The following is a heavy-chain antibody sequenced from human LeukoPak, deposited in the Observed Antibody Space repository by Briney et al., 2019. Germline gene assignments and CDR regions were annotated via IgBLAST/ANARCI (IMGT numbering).Heavy chain of an antibody. CDR1: GFTFSNFA. J-gene: IGHJ5*02. CDR2: IIGRGVDT. Sequence: GGSLRLSCVASGFTFSNFAMNWVRQAPGKRLEWVSSIIGRGVDTYHADSVQGRFTISRDNSKNTLYLQMNSPRVEDTAVYYCAKAPLSGCSGARCYYLDTWGQGALITVSS. D-gene: IGHD2-15*01. V-gene: IGHV3-23*01. CDR3: AKAPLSGCSGARCYYLDT.